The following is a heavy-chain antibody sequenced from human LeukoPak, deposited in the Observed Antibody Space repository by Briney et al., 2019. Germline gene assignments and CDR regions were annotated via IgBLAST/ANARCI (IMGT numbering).Heavy chain of an antibody. D-gene: IGHD3-10*01. V-gene: IGHV3-30*19. CDR2: ISYDGSNK. J-gene: IGHJ4*02. Sequence: GGSLRLSCAASGITFSSYGMHWVRQAPGKGLEWVAVISYDGSNKYYADSVKGRFTISRDNSKNTLYLQMNSLRAEDTAVYYCASGVLWFGELSTQDYWGQGTLVTVSS. CDR1: GITFSSYG. CDR3: ASGVLWFGELSTQDY.